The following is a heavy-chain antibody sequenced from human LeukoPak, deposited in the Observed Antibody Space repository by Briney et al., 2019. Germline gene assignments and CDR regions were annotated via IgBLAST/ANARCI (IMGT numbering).Heavy chain of an antibody. Sequence: GGSLRLSCAASGFTFSSYSMNWVRQAPGKGLEWVSSISSSSSYIYYADSVKGRFTISRDNAKNSLYLQMNSLRAEDTAVYYCARVGITETTWASYYFDYWGQGTLVTVSS. J-gene: IGHJ4*02. D-gene: IGHD1-7*01. CDR1: GFTFSSYS. V-gene: IGHV3-21*01. CDR2: ISSSSSYI. CDR3: ARVGITETTWASYYFDY.